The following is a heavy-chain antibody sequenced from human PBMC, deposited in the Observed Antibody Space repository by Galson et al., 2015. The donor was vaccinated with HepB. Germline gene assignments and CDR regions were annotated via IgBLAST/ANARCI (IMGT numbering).Heavy chain of an antibody. CDR2: TYYRSKWYN. Sequence: AISGDSVSSNSAAWNWIRQSPSRGLEWLGRTYYRSKWYNDYAVSVKSRITINPDTSKNQFSLQLNSVTPEDTAVYYCARDQDSSGYYYVGNPQNWFDPWGQGTLVTVSS. CDR3: ARDQDSSGYYYVGNPQNWFDP. D-gene: IGHD3-22*01. CDR1: GDSVSSNSAA. V-gene: IGHV6-1*01. J-gene: IGHJ5*02.